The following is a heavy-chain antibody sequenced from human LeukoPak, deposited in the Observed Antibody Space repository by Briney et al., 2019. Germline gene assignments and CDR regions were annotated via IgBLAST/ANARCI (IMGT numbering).Heavy chain of an antibody. CDR3: ARDPVGGSTIFDC. CDR2: TYYRSKWYY. Sequence: SQTLSLTCAISGDSVSSNSAAWNWIRQSPSRGLEWLGRTYYRSKWYYDYAVAVKSRISINPDTSKNQFSLRLSSVTPEDTAVYYCARDPVGGSTIFDCWGQGTLVTVSS. V-gene: IGHV6-1*01. J-gene: IGHJ4*02. CDR1: GDSVSSNSAA. D-gene: IGHD1-26*01.